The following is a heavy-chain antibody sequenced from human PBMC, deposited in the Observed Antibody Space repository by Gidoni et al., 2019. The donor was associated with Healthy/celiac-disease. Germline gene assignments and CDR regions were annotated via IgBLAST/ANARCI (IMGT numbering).Heavy chain of an antibody. CDR1: GGSLCCYY. V-gene: IGHV4-34*01. CDR2: INHSGST. J-gene: IGHJ2*01. Sequence: QVQLQQGGAGLLKPSETLSLTCAVYGGSLCCYYWSWIRQPPGKGLVWIGEINHSGSTNSNPSLKSRVTISVDTSKNQFSLKLSSVTAADTAVYDCARGGGGQLWLRRWYVDLWGRGTLVTVSS. D-gene: IGHD5-18*01. CDR3: ARGGGGQLWLRRWYVDL.